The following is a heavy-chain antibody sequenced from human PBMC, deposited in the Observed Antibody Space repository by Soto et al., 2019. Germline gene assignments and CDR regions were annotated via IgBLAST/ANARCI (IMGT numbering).Heavy chain of an antibody. CDR1: GFTFTSYS. CDR3: AKDVSRMAADYYFDY. D-gene: IGHD6-13*01. CDR2: INSKSTTI. J-gene: IGHJ4*02. Sequence: PGGSLRLSCAASGFTFTSYSMNWVRQAPGQGLEWVSYINSKSTTIKYADAVTGRFTVSRDHVKNSLYLHWNSLRAEDTALYYCAKDVSRMAADYYFDYWGQGTLVTVSS. V-gene: IGHV3-48*01.